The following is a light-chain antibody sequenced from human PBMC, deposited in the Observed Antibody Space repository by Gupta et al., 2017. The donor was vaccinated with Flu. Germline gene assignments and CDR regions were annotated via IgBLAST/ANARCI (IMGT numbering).Light chain of an antibody. V-gene: IGKV1-39*01. CDR3: QQTYIVPRT. Sequence: DVQMTQSPSSLSASVGDRVTITCRSSQGITNYLNWYQHKPGKAPNWLIFATSNLQSGVSSRFSGSGYGTDFTLTISNLQPEDYATDYCQQTYIVPRTFGGGTKVEIK. J-gene: IGKJ4*02. CDR2: ATS. CDR1: QGITNY.